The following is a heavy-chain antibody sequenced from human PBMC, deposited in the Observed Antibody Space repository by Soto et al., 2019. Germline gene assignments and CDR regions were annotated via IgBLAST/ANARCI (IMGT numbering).Heavy chain of an antibody. CDR2: ISAYNGNT. CDR3: ARGPRVSSTGTGAH. V-gene: IGHV1-18*04. D-gene: IGHD1-1*01. Sequence: GASVKVSCTASGDTFTSYGISWVRQAPGQGLEWMGWISAYNGNTNYAQKLEGRVTMTTDTSTSTAYMELRSLRADDSGLYYCARGPRVSSTGTGAHWGRGTLVTVS. CDR1: GDTFTSYG. J-gene: IGHJ4*02.